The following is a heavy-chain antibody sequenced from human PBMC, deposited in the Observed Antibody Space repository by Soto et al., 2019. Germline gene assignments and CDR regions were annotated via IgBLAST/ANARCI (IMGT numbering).Heavy chain of an antibody. J-gene: IGHJ6*02. Sequence: ASVKVSCKASGYTFSRYGLSWVRQAPGQGXEWMGWINTYNSRENYAQKFQGRVTMTTDTSTSTVYMELRSLTSDDTAVYYCAREGFCSSGSCALYSHEYFGVDFWGQGTTVTVSS. CDR3: AREGFCSSGSCALYSHEYFGVDF. D-gene: IGHD2-15*01. CDR1: GYTFSRYG. V-gene: IGHV1-18*01. CDR2: INTYNSRE.